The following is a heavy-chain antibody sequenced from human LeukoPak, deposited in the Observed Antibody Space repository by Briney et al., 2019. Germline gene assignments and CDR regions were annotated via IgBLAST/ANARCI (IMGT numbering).Heavy chain of an antibody. D-gene: IGHD3-16*02. V-gene: IGHV4-61*02. Sequence: SETLSLTCTVSGGSISSGNYYWSWIRQPAGKGLEWIGRIYTSGGTNCNPSLESRVTILIDTPKNQFSLKLSSVTAADTAVYYCARDYPNHEDYVWGSYRPTPFGYWGQGTLVTVSS. CDR1: GGSISSGNYY. CDR2: IYTSGGT. J-gene: IGHJ4*02. CDR3: ARDYPNHEDYVWGSYRPTPFGY.